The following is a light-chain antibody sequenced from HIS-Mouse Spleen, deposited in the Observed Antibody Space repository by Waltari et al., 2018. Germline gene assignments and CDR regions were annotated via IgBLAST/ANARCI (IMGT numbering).Light chain of an antibody. CDR3: QVWDSSSDHVV. J-gene: IGLJ2*01. CDR2: DDS. Sequence: SYVLTQPPSVSVAPGKTARITCGGNNTGSKSVHWYQQKPGQAPVLVVYDDSDRPSGSPERFSGSNSGNTATLTISRVEDGDEADYYCQVWDSSSDHVVFGGGTKLTVL. CDR1: NTGSKS. V-gene: IGLV3-21*03.